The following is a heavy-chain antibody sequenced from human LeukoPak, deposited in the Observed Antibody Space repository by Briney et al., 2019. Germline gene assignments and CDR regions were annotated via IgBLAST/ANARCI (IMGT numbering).Heavy chain of an antibody. Sequence: TGGSLRLSCAASGFTVSSNYMSWDRQAPGKVLEWVSVIYSGGSTYYADSVKGRFTISRDNSKNTLYLQMNSLRAEDTAVYYCARDDPDYGDYDQGDYWGQGTLVTVSS. CDR3: ARDDPDYGDYDQGDY. J-gene: IGHJ4*02. V-gene: IGHV3-66*01. CDR1: GFTVSSNY. D-gene: IGHD4-17*01. CDR2: IYSGGST.